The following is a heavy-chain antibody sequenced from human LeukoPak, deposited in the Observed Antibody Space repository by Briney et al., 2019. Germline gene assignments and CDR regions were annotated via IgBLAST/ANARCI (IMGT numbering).Heavy chain of an antibody. CDR3: AITAPSGTTRGLDC. J-gene: IGHJ4*02. D-gene: IGHD1-1*01. Sequence: ASVRVSCKASGYTFTDYYMHWVRQAPGQGLEWMGWINPSSGGPNYAQKFQGRVTMTRDTSISTAYMELTWLTTDDTAVYHCAITAPSGTTRGLDCWGQGTLVTV. CDR2: INPSSGGP. CDR1: GYTFTDYY. V-gene: IGHV1-2*02.